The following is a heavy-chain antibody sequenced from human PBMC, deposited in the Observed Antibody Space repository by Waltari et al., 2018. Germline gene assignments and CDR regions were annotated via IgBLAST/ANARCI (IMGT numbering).Heavy chain of an antibody. J-gene: IGHJ5*02. CDR3: ARDPSSSWYRPNWFDP. Sequence: QVQLVQSGAEVKKPGSSVKVSCKASGGPFSSYAIRWVRPAPGQGLEWMGGIIPIFGTANYAQKFQGRVTITADESTSTAYMELSSLRSEDTAVYYCARDPSSSWYRPNWFDPWGQGTLVTVSS. CDR2: IIPIFGTA. CDR1: GGPFSSYA. V-gene: IGHV1-69*01. D-gene: IGHD6-13*01.